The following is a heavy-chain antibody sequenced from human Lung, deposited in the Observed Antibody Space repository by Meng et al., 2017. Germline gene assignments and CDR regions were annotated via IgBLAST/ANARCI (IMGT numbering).Heavy chain of an antibody. V-gene: IGHV4-34*01. J-gene: IGHJ4*02. Sequence: QVQLPQWGPGLLKPPETLSLTWVVSGGSFSDYYWSWIRQPPGKGLEWIGESNHSGSTNYNPSLESRATISVDTSQNNPSLKLSSVTAADSAVYYCARGPTTMAHDFDYWGQGTLVTVSS. CDR2: SNHSGST. CDR3: ARGPTTMAHDFDY. D-gene: IGHD4-11*01. CDR1: GGSFSDYY.